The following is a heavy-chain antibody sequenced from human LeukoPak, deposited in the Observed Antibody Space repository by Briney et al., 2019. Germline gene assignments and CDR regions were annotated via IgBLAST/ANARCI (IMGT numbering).Heavy chain of an antibody. D-gene: IGHD2-15*01. CDR3: ARAGGGSDTSYFDY. V-gene: IGHV3-21*01. Sequence: GGSLRLSCAASGFTFSSYSMNWVRQAPGKGLEWVSSISSSSSYINYADSVKGRFTISRDNAKNSLYLQMNSLRAEDTAVYYCARAGGGSDTSYFDYWGQGTLVTVSS. CDR2: ISSSSSYI. CDR1: GFTFSSYS. J-gene: IGHJ4*02.